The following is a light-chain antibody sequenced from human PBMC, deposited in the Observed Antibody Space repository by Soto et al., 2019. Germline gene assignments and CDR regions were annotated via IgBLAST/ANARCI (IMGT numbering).Light chain of an antibody. Sequence: EIVLTQSPDTLYLSPGEGATLSCRASQRVNSSYLAWYQQKHDQAPRLLISGASDRAAGVPARVSGSGSGTDFTLTISSLEPEDFAVYYCQQYVNSPVTFGQGTRVQIK. V-gene: IGKV3-20*01. CDR3: QQYVNSPVT. J-gene: IGKJ2*01. CDR2: GAS. CDR1: QRVNSSY.